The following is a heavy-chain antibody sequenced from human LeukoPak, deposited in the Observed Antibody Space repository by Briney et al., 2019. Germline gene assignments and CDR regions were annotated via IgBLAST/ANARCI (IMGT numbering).Heavy chain of an antibody. CDR1: GFTFSSYA. J-gene: IGHJ4*02. CDR2: ISGSGGST. CDR3: AKAVVVVPAVMRGFDY. Sequence: QPGGSLRLSCAASGFTFSSYAMSWVRQAPGRGLEWVSAISGSGGSTFYADSVKGRFTISRDNSKNTLYLQMNSLRAEDTAVYYCAKAVVVVPAVMRGFDYWGQGTLVTVSS. D-gene: IGHD2-2*01. V-gene: IGHV3-23*01.